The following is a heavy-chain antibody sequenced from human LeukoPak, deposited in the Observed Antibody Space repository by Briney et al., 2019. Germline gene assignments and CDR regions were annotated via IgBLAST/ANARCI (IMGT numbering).Heavy chain of an antibody. CDR3: ARDGSDGYNLSFDY. CDR2: IIPIFGTA. J-gene: IGHJ4*02. V-gene: IGHV1-69*05. D-gene: IGHD5-24*01. Sequence: GASVKVSCKASGYTFTSYGISWVRQAPGQGLEWMGRIIPIFGTANYAQKFQGRVTITTDESTSTAYMELSSLRSEDTAVYYCARDGSDGYNLSFDYWGQGTLVTVSS. CDR1: GYTFTSYG.